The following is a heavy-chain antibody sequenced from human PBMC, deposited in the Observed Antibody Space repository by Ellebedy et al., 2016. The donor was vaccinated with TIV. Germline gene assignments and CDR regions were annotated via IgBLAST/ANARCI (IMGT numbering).Heavy chain of an antibody. J-gene: IGHJ6*02. CDR3: SGVKEVWLPNYYYYGMDV. CDR1: GFSFNTYS. D-gene: IGHD5-24*01. V-gene: IGHV3-21*01. Sequence: GESLKISCVASGFSFNTYSLNWVRQAPGKGLEWVSSISSTSSYIYYADSVKGRFTVSRDNAKFSLYLQMNSLRAEDTAVYYCSGVKEVWLPNYYYYGMDVWGQGTTVTVSS. CDR2: ISSTSSYI.